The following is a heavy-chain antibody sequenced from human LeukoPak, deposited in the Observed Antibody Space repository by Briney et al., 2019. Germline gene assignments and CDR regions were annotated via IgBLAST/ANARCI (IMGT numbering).Heavy chain of an antibody. CDR1: GFTFSDYY. CDR3: AKDIFTIVATNSFDY. D-gene: IGHD5-12*01. CDR2: ISSSGSTI. V-gene: IGHV3-11*01. J-gene: IGHJ4*02. Sequence: GGSLRLSCAASGFTFSDYYMSWIRQAPGKGLEWVSYISSSGSTIYYADSVKGRFTISRDNAKNSLYLQMNSLRAEDTPLYYCAKDIFTIVATNSFDYWGQGTLVTVSS.